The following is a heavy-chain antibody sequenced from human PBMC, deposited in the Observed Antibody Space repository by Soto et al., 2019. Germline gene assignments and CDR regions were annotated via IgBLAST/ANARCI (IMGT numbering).Heavy chain of an antibody. CDR2: FRTGGDDGTT. CDR3: AKKVNSGPGSQYFDY. CDR1: GFAFSSYS. V-gene: IGHV3-23*01. J-gene: IGHJ4*02. D-gene: IGHD3-10*01. Sequence: GGSLRLSCAASGFAFSSYSMSWVRQAPGKGLEWVSGFRTGGDDGTTYYADSVKGRFTISRDNSKNTLFLQMNSLRAEDTAIYYCAKKVNSGPGSQYFDYWGQGTLVTVSS.